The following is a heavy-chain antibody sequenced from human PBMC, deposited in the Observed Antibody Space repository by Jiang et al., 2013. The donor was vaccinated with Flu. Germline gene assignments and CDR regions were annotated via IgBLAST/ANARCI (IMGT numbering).Heavy chain of an antibody. CDR3: ARDREPMVRGVIITGYFDL. CDR2: ISYDGSNK. V-gene: IGHV3-30-3*01. J-gene: IGHJ2*01. D-gene: IGHD3-10*01. Sequence: EWVAVISYDGSNKYYADSVKGRFTISRDNSKNTLYLQMNSLRAEDTAVYYCARDREPMVRGVIITGYFDLWGRGTLVTVSS.